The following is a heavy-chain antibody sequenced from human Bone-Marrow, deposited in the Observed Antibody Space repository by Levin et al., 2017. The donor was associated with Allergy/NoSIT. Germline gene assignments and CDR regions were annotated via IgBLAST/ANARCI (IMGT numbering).Heavy chain of an antibody. J-gene: IGHJ3*02. Sequence: SVKVSCKASGGTFSSYTISWVRQAPGQGLEWMGRIIPILGIANYAQKFQGRVTITADKSTSTAYMELSSLRSEDTAVYYCAFRKYYYDSSGYYSPEKDAFDIWGQGTMVTVSS. V-gene: IGHV1-69*02. CDR2: IIPILGIA. CDR3: AFRKYYYDSSGYYSPEKDAFDI. D-gene: IGHD3-22*01. CDR1: GGTFSSYT.